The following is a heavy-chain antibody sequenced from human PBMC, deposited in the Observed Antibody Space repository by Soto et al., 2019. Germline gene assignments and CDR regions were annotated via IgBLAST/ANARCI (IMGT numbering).Heavy chain of an antibody. V-gene: IGHV4-39*01. J-gene: IGHJ4*02. CDR1: GGSISTSGVY. Sequence: QLQLQESGPRLVKPSETLSLICTVSGGSISTSGVYWGCIRQPPGMGLEWMGSIDDSGTNYYKPSLKHRLTICVDTAKYQFYLWLSSVTAADTAVSLCARRGKLCSGDRCDPIFDYWGQGSLVTVSS. CDR2: IDDSGTN. CDR3: ARRGKLCSGDRCDPIFDY. D-gene: IGHD2-15*01.